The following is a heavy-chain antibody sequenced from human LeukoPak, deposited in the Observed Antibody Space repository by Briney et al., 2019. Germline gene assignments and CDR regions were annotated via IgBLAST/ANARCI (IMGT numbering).Heavy chain of an antibody. CDR1: GGSISSTSYY. Sequence: PSETLSLTCTVSGGSISSTSYYWGWIRQPPGKGLEWIGSIYYSGSTYYNPSLKSRVTISVDTSKNQFSLRLSSVTAADTAMYYCAHFRGGAFDFWGQGTMVTVSS. CDR3: AHFRGGAFDF. CDR2: IYYSGST. V-gene: IGHV4-39*01. D-gene: IGHD3-16*01. J-gene: IGHJ3*01.